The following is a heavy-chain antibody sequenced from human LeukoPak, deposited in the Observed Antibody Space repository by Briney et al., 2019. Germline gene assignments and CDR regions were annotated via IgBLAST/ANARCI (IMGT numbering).Heavy chain of an antibody. Sequence: PGGSLRLSCKGSGFSFTSFWIGWVRQMPGKDLEWMGIIYPGDSDTRYSPSFQGQVTISADRSTSTAYLQWSRLKASDTAIYYCARSAADRSTSLYFQHWGQGTLVTVSS. CDR3: ARSAADRSTSLYFQH. V-gene: IGHV5-51*01. CDR2: IYPGDSDT. D-gene: IGHD2/OR15-2a*01. CDR1: GFSFTSFW. J-gene: IGHJ1*01.